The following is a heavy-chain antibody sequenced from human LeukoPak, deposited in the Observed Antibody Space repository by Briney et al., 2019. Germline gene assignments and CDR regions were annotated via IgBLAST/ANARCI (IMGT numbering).Heavy chain of an antibody. Sequence: GGSLRLSCAASGFTFSSYSMNWVRQAPGKGLEWVSYISSSSSTTYYADSVKGRFTISRDNAKNSLYLQMNSLRAEDTAVYYCARGGVDYGGYWGQGTLVTVSS. CDR3: ARGGVDYGGY. D-gene: IGHD4-17*01. V-gene: IGHV3-48*01. CDR2: ISSSSSTT. J-gene: IGHJ4*02. CDR1: GFTFSSYS.